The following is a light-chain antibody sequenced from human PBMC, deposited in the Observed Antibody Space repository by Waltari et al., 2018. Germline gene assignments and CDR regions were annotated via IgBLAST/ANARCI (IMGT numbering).Light chain of an antibody. V-gene: IGKV2-30*01. CDR1: PSLVFSDGKTY. Sequence: DAVLTQSPLSLPVSVGQAASISCKSSPSLVFSDGKTYLHWFHQRPGQSPRRLIYKISNRDSGVPDRFSGSGSGTDFTLKISRVEAEDVGVYYCMQTTHWPRTFGQGTKVEIK. CDR3: MQTTHWPRT. J-gene: IGKJ1*01. CDR2: KIS.